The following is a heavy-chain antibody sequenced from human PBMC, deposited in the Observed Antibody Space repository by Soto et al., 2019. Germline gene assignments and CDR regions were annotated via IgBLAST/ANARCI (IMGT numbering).Heavy chain of an antibody. J-gene: IGHJ4*02. Sequence: QVQLVQSGAEVKRPGSSVKVSCKASCDTFSFYSINWVRQAPGLGLEWMGRVNPILSMSNYAQRFQGRGTMTEDKTRRIAYMELSGLRSEDTEMYCCATSYASGYRAFDYWGQGALVTVSS. CDR3: ATSYASGYRAFDY. CDR2: VNPILSMS. D-gene: IGHD3-16*01. CDR1: CDTFSFYS. V-gene: IGHV1-69*04.